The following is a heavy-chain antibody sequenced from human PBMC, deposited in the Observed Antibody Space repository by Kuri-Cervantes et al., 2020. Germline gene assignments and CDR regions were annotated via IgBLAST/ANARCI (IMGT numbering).Heavy chain of an antibody. V-gene: IGHV4-39*07. D-gene: IGHD4-17*01. CDR3: ARVFGDYGDRYFDL. J-gene: IGHJ2*01. Sequence: SETLSLTCSVSGFSITTSVRYWGWIRQPPGKGLEWIGSIYQSGSTYYNPSLKSRVSISVDKSKNQFSLKLSSVTAADTAVYYCARVFGDYGDRYFDLWGRGTLVTVSS. CDR1: GFSITTSVRY. CDR2: IYQSGST.